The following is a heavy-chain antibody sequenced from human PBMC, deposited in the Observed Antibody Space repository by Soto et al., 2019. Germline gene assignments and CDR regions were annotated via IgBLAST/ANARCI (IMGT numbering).Heavy chain of an antibody. CDR2: ISWNSDTI. CDR1: GFTFDHYA. J-gene: IGHJ4*02. D-gene: IGHD3-10*01. CDR3: ANALPPGSFYKPLHY. V-gene: IGHV3-9*01. Sequence: EVQLVESGGGLVQPGRSLRLSCAASGFTFDHYAMHWVRQAPGKGLEWVSGISWNSDTIGYADSVKGRFTISRDNAKRSVYLQMNSLRPEDTALYYCANALPPGSFYKPLHYWGQGALVTVSS.